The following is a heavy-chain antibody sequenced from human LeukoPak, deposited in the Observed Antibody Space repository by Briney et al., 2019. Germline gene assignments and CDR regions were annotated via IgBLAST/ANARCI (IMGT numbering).Heavy chain of an antibody. D-gene: IGHD2-2*01. J-gene: IGHJ4*02. Sequence: SETLSLTCIVSGGSISTYYWSWIRQPPGKGLEWIGYTHYSGSTNYNPSLKSRLTISIDTSKNQFSLKLNSVTAADTALYYCARVHCSSTCFYDYWGQGTLVTVSS. CDR2: THYSGST. CDR1: GGSISTYY. CDR3: ARVHCSSTCFYDY. V-gene: IGHV4-59*01.